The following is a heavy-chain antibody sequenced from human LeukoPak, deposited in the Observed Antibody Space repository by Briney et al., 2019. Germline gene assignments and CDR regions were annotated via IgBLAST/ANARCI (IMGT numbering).Heavy chain of an antibody. J-gene: IGHJ4*02. CDR1: GFTFSSYA. CDR3: AKSTTKAHYYDSSGYPD. Sequence: GGSLRPSCAASGFTFSSYAMSWVRQAPGKGLEWVSAISGSGGSTYYADSVKGRFTISRDNSKNTLYLQMNSLRAEDTAVYYCAKSTTKAHYYDSSGYPDWGQGALVTVSS. D-gene: IGHD3-22*01. V-gene: IGHV3-23*01. CDR2: ISGSGGST.